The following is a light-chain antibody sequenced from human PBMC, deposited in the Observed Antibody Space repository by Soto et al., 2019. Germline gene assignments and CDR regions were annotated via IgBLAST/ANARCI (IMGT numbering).Light chain of an antibody. Sequence: DIQMTQSPSSLSASVGDRVTITCRASHGIANYLAWYQHKPGKVPNLLIYAASTLQSGVPSRFSGGGSGTDFTLTISSLQPEDVATYYCQKYNSAPRTFGQGTKWIS. J-gene: IGKJ1*01. CDR2: AAS. V-gene: IGKV1-27*01. CDR1: HGIANY. CDR3: QKYNSAPRT.